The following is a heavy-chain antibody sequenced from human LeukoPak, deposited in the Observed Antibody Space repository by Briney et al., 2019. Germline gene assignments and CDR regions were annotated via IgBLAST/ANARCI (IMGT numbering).Heavy chain of an antibody. V-gene: IGHV4-59*01. CDR2: ISYSGST. Sequence: SETLSLTCNVSGTSINNYYWNWIRQPPGKGLEWIGYISYSGSTNCNPSLKSRVTISIDMSKNQFSLKLSSVTAADTAVYYCARGPRATWGYLFDNWGQGILVIVSS. CDR3: ARGPRATWGYLFDN. D-gene: IGHD3-16*01. J-gene: IGHJ4*02. CDR1: GTSINNYY.